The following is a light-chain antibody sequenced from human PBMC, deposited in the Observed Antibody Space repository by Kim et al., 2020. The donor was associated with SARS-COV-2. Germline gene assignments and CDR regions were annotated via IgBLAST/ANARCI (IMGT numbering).Light chain of an antibody. CDR3: LQHSTFPIT. CDR1: QDIRNH. Sequence: ASVGDRVTFTCRASQDIRNHLGWYQQKPGKAPKRLIYAASSLQSGVPSRFSDSGSGTEFTLTISSLQPEDFATYYCLQHSTFPITFGQGTRLEIK. J-gene: IGKJ5*01. CDR2: AAS. V-gene: IGKV1-17*01.